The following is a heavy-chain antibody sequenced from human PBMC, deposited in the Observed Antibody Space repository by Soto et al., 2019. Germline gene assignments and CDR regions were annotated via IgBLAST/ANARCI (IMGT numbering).Heavy chain of an antibody. CDR1: GYTFTGYY. J-gene: IGHJ5*02. CDR2: INPNSGGT. CDR3: ARNSAAGTRIFDP. Sequence: ASVKVSCKASGYTFTGYYMHWVRQAPGQGLEWMGWINPNSGGTNYAQKFQGWVTMTRDTSISTAYMELSRLRSDDTAVYYCARNSAAGTRIFDPWGQGTLVNVSS. D-gene: IGHD6-13*01. V-gene: IGHV1-2*04.